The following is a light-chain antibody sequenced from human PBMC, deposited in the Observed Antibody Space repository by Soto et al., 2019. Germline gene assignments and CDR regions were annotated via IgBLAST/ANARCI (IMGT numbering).Light chain of an antibody. Sequence: DIQMTQSPSSLSASLGDRVTITCRPSESIRNELNWFQQRPGKAPRLLIYDTFTLQSGVPSRFSGSVSGTEFCLTISSLQAGDSAIYYCQQSFTTPWRFGQGTRWIS. CDR1: ESIRNE. V-gene: IGKV1-39*01. J-gene: IGKJ1*01. CDR2: DTF. CDR3: QQSFTTPWR.